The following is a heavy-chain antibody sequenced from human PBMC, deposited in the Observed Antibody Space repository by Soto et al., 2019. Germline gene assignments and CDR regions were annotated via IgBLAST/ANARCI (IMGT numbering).Heavy chain of an antibody. CDR1: GGSISSGGYY. CDR2: IYSSGST. V-gene: IGHV4-31*03. Sequence: QVQLQESGPGLVKPSQTLSLTCTVSGGSISSGGYYWSWIRHHPGKGLEWIGYIYSSGSTYYNPSLRSRVTISADTSKNQFSLKLSSVTAADTAVYYCVRDYDYDSSRNDAVDIWGQGTMVTVSS. J-gene: IGHJ3*02. CDR3: VRDYDYDSSRNDAVDI. D-gene: IGHD3-22*01.